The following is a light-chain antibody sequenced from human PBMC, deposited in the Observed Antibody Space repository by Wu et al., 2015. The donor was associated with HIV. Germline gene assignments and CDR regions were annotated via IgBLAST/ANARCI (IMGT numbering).Light chain of an antibody. CDR1: QDIRGR. Sequence: DIQMTQSPSSVSASVGDRVTIICRASQDIRGRLAWYQQQPGKAPKVLIYAASSLVSGVPSRFSGSASGTEFSFVISSLQPEDVXLTYLFTNVGTF. CDR2: AAS. J-gene: IGKJ1*01. CDR3: FTNVGT. V-gene: IGKV1-12*01.